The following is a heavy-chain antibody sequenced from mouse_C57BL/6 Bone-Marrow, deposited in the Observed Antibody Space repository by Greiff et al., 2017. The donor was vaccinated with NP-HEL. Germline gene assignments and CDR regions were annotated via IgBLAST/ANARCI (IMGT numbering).Heavy chain of an antibody. J-gene: IGHJ4*01. D-gene: IGHD1-1*01. Sequence: EVQLQQSGPELVKPGASVKISCKASGYTFTDYYMNWVKQSHGKSLEWIGDINPNNGGTSYNQKFKGKATLTVDKSSSPAYMELRSLTSEDSAVYYCARYPIYYYGSSYVNAMDYWGQGTSVTVSS. CDR3: ARYPIYYYGSSYVNAMDY. V-gene: IGHV1-26*01. CDR2: INPNNGGT. CDR1: GYTFTDYY.